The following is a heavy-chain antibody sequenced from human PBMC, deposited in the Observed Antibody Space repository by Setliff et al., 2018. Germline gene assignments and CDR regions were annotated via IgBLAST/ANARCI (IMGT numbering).Heavy chain of an antibody. CDR1: GYTFTSYG. D-gene: IGHD2-21*01. CDR2: ISAYNGNT. Sequence: ASVKVSCKASGYTFTSYGISWVRQAPGQGLEWMGWISAYNGNTNYAQKLQGRVTMTTDTSTSTAYMELRGLRSDDTAVYYCATEKFPGDWGDYWGQGTLVTVSS. J-gene: IGHJ4*02. CDR3: ATEKFPGDWGDY. V-gene: IGHV1-18*01.